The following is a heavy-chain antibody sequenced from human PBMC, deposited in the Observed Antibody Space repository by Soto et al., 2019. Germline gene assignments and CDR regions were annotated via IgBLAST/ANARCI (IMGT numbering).Heavy chain of an antibody. Sequence: SETLSLTCTVSGGSISHYYWSWIRQPPGKGLEWIGYIYYSGSTNYSPSLKSRLTISVDRSKSQFSLKLSSVTPADTAVYYCARQGGYGDAYVNPQREQFWFDPWGQGTLVTVSS. CDR3: ARQGGYGDAYVNPQREQFWFDP. V-gene: IGHV4-59*01. CDR1: GGSISHYY. CDR2: IYYSGST. J-gene: IGHJ5*02. D-gene: IGHD1-1*01.